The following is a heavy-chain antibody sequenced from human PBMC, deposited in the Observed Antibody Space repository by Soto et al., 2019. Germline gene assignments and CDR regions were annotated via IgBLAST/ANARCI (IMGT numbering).Heavy chain of an antibody. J-gene: IGHJ5*02. CDR1: GFHFSHYW. Sequence: QMVESGGGSVQPGGSLRLSCAASGFHFSHYWMHWVRQTPGKGLVWVSRINPAGTITNYADSVEGRFTISRDNADSALFLQMNSLSAEDTAIYYCTSDTFGLRDTWGQGTLVTVSS. V-gene: IGHV3-74*01. CDR2: INPAGTIT. D-gene: IGHD3-16*01. CDR3: TSDTFGLRDT.